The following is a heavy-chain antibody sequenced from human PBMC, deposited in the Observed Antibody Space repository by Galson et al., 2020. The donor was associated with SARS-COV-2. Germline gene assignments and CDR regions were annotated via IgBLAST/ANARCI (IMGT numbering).Heavy chain of an antibody. CDR1: GFTFSPYA. Sequence: GESLKISCATSGFTFSPYALHWVRQAPGKGLEWVAVISYDGNEKYYADSVKGRFTISSDSSKNTLYLQMNSLRPDDTAVYYCARATVLQFLEWSRTLSRSEFLDYWGQGTLVTVSS. D-gene: IGHD3-3*01. J-gene: IGHJ4*02. CDR3: ARATVLQFLEWSRTLSRSEFLDY. CDR2: ISYDGNEK. V-gene: IGHV3-30*04.